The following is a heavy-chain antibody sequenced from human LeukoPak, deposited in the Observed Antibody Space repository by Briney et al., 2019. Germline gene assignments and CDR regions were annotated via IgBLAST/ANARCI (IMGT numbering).Heavy chain of an antibody. CDR3: ARGGDRSFDY. CDR2: IHHSGSI. CDR1: GVSISSNLW. V-gene: IGHV4-4*02. J-gene: IGHJ4*02. Sequence: SSETLSLTCAVSGVSISSNLWWTWVRQPPVKGLEWIAEIHHSGSINYNPSLKSRVTISVDKAKNQFSLNLNSVTAADTAVYYCARGGDRSFDYWGQGTLVTVSS. D-gene: IGHD3-10*01.